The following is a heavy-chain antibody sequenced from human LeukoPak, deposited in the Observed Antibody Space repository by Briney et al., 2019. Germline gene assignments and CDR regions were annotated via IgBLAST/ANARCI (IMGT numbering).Heavy chain of an antibody. J-gene: IGHJ4*02. V-gene: IGHV3-21*01. CDR2: ISSSSSYI. CDR1: GFTFSSYS. Sequence: GGSLRLSCAASGFTFSSYSMNWVRQAPGKGLGWVSSISSSSSYIYYADSVKGRSTISRDNAKNSLYLQMNSLRAEDTAVYYCAMMSLTPFDYWGQGTLVTVSS. CDR3: AMMSLTPFDY.